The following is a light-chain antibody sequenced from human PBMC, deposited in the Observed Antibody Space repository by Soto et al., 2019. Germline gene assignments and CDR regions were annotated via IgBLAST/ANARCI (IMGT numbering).Light chain of an antibody. J-gene: IGKJ1*01. CDR1: QGISNY. CDR3: QQYAVWPPQT. CDR2: AAS. Sequence: DIQMTQSPSSLSASVGDRVTITCRASQGISNYLAWYQQKPGKVPKLLIYAASTLQSGVPSRFSGSGSGTEFTLTISSLQPEDFAVYYCQQYAVWPPQTFGQGTKVDIK. V-gene: IGKV1-27*01.